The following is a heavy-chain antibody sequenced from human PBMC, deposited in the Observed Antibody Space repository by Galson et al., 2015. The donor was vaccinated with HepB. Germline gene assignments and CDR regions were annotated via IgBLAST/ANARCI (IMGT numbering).Heavy chain of an antibody. CDR2: ITTTGATT. J-gene: IGHJ4*02. V-gene: IGHV3-48*01. CDR3: TRRGDSDF. Sequence: SLRLSCAGSGVTFSNYNMQWVRQAPGEGLEWVSYITTTGATTYYADSVKGRFTISRDNANNLLSMQMNSLTAEDTAVYYWTRRGDSDFWGQGALVTVSS. CDR1: GVTFSNYN.